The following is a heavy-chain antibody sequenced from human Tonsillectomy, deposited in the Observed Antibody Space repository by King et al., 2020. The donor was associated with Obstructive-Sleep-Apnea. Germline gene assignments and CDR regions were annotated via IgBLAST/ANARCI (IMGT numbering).Heavy chain of an antibody. J-gene: IGHJ4*02. CDR3: ARESGDWLVDS. D-gene: IGHD6-19*01. V-gene: IGHV3-11*06. Sequence: VQLVESGGGVVKPGGSLRLSCAASGFTFTDYDYYMSWIRQAPGKGLEGVAYISSTGNFIKYADSLKGRFTISRDNAAKSVDLQMNSLRADDTALYFCARESGDWLVDSWGQGTLVIVSS. CDR1: GFTFTDYDYY. CDR2: ISSTGNFI.